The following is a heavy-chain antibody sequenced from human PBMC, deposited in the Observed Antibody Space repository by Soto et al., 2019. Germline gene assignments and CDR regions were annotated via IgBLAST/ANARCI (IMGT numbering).Heavy chain of an antibody. Sequence: QVQLQESGPGLVKPSQTLSLTCTVSGGSISSGDYYWSWIRQPPGKGLEWIGYIYYSGSTYYNPSLKSRLSISVDTSKNQFSLKLSSVTAADTAVYYCARVNVHDTRNYPRTYYYYGMNVWGQGTTVIVSS. V-gene: IGHV4-30-4*01. CDR3: ARVNVHDTRNYPRTYYYYGMNV. J-gene: IGHJ6*02. CDR1: GGSISSGDYY. D-gene: IGHD3-9*01. CDR2: IYYSGST.